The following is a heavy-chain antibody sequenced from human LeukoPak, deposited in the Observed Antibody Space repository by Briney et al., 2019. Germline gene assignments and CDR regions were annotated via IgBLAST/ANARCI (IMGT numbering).Heavy chain of an antibody. J-gene: IGHJ6*03. Sequence: GGSLRLSCAASGFTFSNAWMSWVRQAPGKGLEWVGRIKSKADGGTTHYAAPVTGRFTISRDDSKNTLYLQMNSLKTEDTAVYYCTTSEWEFLRFYYYYMDVWGKGTTVTVSS. D-gene: IGHD3-10*01. CDR1: GFTFSNAW. CDR3: TTSEWEFLRFYYYYMDV. CDR2: IKSKADGGTT. V-gene: IGHV3-15*01.